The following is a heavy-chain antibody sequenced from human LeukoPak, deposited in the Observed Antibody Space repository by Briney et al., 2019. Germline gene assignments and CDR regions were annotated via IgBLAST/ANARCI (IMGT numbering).Heavy chain of an antibody. CDR2: IYPNGLT. Sequence: SETLSLTCAVSGDSISSNYYSWSWIRQPPGKGLEWIGYIYPNGLTFYNPSLKSRVTISVDRSKTQFSLRLSSVTAADTAVYVGARYGAGNYWFDPWGQGTLVTVSS. V-gene: IGHV4-30-2*01. CDR1: GDSISSNYYS. D-gene: IGHD3-10*01. CDR3: ARYGAGNYWFDP. J-gene: IGHJ5*02.